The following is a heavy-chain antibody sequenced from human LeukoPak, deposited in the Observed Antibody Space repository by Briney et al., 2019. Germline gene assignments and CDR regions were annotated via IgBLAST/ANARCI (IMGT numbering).Heavy chain of an antibody. J-gene: IGHJ4*02. CDR2: IKQDGSEK. D-gene: IGHD3-16*02. CDR3: ARVYYDYVWGSYRPRGFDY. V-gene: IGHV3-7*01. CDR1: GFTFSSYL. Sequence: GGSLRLSCAASGFTFSSYLMSWVRQAPGKGLEWVANIKQDGSEKYYVDSVKGRFTISRDNAKNSLYLQMNSLRAEDTAVYYCARVYYDYVWGSYRPRGFDYWGQGTLVTVSS.